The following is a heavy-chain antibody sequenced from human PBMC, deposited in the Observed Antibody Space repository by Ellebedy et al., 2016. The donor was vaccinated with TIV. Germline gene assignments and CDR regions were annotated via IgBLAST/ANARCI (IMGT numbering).Heavy chain of an antibody. D-gene: IGHD3-10*01. Sequence: MPSETLSLTCTVSGGSISSYYWSWIRQPPGKGLEWIGYIDYSGSTNYNPSLKSRVTISVDTSKNQFSLKLSSVTAADTAVYSCARDQAEYYYGSGSYSMDVWGQGTTVTVSS. CDR1: GGSISSYY. J-gene: IGHJ6*02. CDR3: ARDQAEYYYGSGSYSMDV. V-gene: IGHV4-59*01. CDR2: IDYSGST.